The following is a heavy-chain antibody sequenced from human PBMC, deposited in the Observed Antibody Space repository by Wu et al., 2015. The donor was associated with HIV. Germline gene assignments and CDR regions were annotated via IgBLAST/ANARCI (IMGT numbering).Heavy chain of an antibody. Sequence: QVQLVQSGAEVKKPGASVKVSYKASGYTFIDYYIYWVRKTPGQGLEWMGWINANRGGIKYAQKFQGRVTMTRDTAVSTAYMELNSLRSDDTAVYYCARLQSLHGLYSNADYRGQGTLVTVSS. CDR3: ARLQSLHGLYSNADY. CDR1: GYTFIDYY. CDR2: INANRGGI. V-gene: IGHV1-2*02. J-gene: IGHJ4*02. D-gene: IGHD4-11*01.